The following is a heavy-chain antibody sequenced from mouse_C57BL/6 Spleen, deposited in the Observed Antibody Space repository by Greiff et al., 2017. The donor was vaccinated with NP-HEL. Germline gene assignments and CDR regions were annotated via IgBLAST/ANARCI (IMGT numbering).Heavy chain of an antibody. CDR1: GFTFTDYY. CDR2: IRNKANGYTT. J-gene: IGHJ4*01. Sequence: EVQLVESGGGLVQPGGSLSLSCAASGFTFTDYYMSWVRQPPGKALEWLGFIRNKANGYTTEYSASVKGRFTISRDNSQSILYLQMNALRAEDSATYYCARGDGYYRGAMDYWGQGTSVTVSS. CDR3: ARGDGYYRGAMDY. D-gene: IGHD2-3*01. V-gene: IGHV7-3*01.